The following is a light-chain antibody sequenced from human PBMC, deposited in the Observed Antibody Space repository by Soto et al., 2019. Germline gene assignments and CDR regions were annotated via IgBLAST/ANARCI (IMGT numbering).Light chain of an antibody. Sequence: EIGLAQSPGTMSLSRGERATLSCMARQSLSNSQLALYQQKPGQAPRLLIYGASSRATGIPDSFSGSGAGTDFTLSRNRLEPEDFAVYYCQQYARSPLTFGGGTKIEIK. J-gene: IGKJ4*01. CDR1: QSLSNSQ. CDR3: QQYARSPLT. V-gene: IGKV3-20*01. CDR2: GAS.